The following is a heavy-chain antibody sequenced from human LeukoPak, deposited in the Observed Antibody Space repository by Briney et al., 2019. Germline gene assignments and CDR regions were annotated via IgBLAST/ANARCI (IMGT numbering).Heavy chain of an antibody. V-gene: IGHV1-8*01. CDR3: ARGHFYGDFLVNWFDP. CDR1: GHPVSETC. J-gene: IGHJ5*02. Sequence: ASVKVSCKVSGHPVSETCVHWVRQATGQGLEWMGWMNPNSGKTGYAQKFQGRVTMTRNTSISTAYMELSSLRCEDTAVYYCARGHFYGDFLVNWFDPWGQGTLVTVSS. CDR2: MNPNSGKT. D-gene: IGHD4-17*01.